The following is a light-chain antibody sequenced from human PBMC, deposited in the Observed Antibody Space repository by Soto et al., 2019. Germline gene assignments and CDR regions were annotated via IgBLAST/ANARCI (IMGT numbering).Light chain of an antibody. J-gene: IGLJ1*01. CDR3: CSTAGSNNPFL. CDR2: QVN. CDR1: SSDVGGSNY. V-gene: IGLV2-8*01. Sequence: QSALTQPPSASGSPGQSVTISCTGTSSDVGGSNYITWYQQHPGKAPEVIIYQVNKRPSGVPDRFSGSQSGNTASLTVSGLQAEDEADYYCCSTAGSNNPFLFGTGTKLTVL.